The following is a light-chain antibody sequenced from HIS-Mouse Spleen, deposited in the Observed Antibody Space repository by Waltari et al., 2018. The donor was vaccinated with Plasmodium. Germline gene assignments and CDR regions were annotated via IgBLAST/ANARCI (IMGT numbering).Light chain of an antibody. CDR3: CSYAGSYTLAV. J-gene: IGLJ2*01. Sequence: QSALTQPRSVSGSPGQSVTISCTGTSSAVGGYNYVSWYQPHPGKAPKLIIYDVSKRPSGVPSRFSGSKSRNTASLTISGLQAEDEADYYCCSYAGSYTLAVFGGGTKLTVL. V-gene: IGLV2-11*01. CDR2: DVS. CDR1: SSAVGGYNY.